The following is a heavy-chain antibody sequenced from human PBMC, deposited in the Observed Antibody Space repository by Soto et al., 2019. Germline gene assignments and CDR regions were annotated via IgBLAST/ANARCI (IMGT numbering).Heavy chain of an antibody. Sequence: ASVKVSCKASGYTFTGYYMHWVRQAPGQGLEWMGWINPNSGGTNYAQKFQGRVTMTRDTSISTAYMELSRLRSDDTAVYYCARDLEGYSSGWYYFDYWGQGTLVTVSS. CDR1: GYTFTGYY. CDR2: INPNSGGT. V-gene: IGHV1-2*02. J-gene: IGHJ4*02. CDR3: ARDLEGYSSGWYYFDY. D-gene: IGHD6-19*01.